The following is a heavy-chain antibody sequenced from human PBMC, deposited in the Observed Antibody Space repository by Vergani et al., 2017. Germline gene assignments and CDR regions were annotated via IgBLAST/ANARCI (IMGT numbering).Heavy chain of an antibody. CDR3: ARVHGQWLVYFDY. CDR2: INHSGST. V-gene: IGHV4-34*01. Sequence: QVQLQQWGAGLLKPSETLSLTCAVYGGSFSGYYWSWIRQPPGKGLEWIGEINHSGSTNYNPSLKSRVTISVDTSKNQFSLKLSSVTAADTAVYYCARVHGQWLVYFDYWGQGTLVTVSS. J-gene: IGHJ4*02. CDR1: GGSFSGYY. D-gene: IGHD6-19*01.